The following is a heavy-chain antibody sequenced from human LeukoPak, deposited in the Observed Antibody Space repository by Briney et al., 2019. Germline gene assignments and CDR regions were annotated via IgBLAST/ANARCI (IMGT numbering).Heavy chain of an antibody. J-gene: IGHJ4*02. Sequence: QPGGSLRLSCAASGFTFSSYWMHWVRQAPGKGLVWVSRINSDGSSTSYADSVRGRFTISRDNAKNTLYLQMNSLRAEDTAVYYCAAGYSSGWSENWGQGTLVTVSS. D-gene: IGHD6-19*01. CDR1: GFTFSSYW. CDR3: AAGYSSGWSEN. V-gene: IGHV3-74*01. CDR2: INSDGSST.